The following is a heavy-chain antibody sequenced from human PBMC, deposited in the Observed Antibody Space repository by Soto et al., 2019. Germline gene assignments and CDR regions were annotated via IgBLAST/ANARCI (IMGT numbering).Heavy chain of an antibody. CDR2: IYYSGST. D-gene: IGHD3-22*01. CDR3: ARLGGYYQAFDQ. CDR1: GDSISDDTYY. Sequence: SSETLSLTCTVSGDSISDDTYYRGWIRQPPGKGLEWIGGIYYSGSTYYNPSLKSRVTMSVDTSKNQLSLKLSSVTAADTAVYYCARLGGYYQAFDQWGQGSLVTVSS. V-gene: IGHV4-39*01. J-gene: IGHJ4*02.